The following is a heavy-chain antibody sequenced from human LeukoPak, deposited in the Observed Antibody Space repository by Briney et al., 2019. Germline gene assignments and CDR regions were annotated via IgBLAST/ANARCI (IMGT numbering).Heavy chain of an antibody. Sequence: SGTLCLSCTVSGASISSHYWTWIRQAAGKGLEWIARIHDSGTTNYNPSLMRRVTIFVDTTRKKFSQQQTSVPAADTAVHYFARERGAAGRVRGGDLDYWGQGTLVSASS. CDR1: GASISSHY. CDR3: ARERGAAGRVRGGDLDY. D-gene: IGHD6-13*01. CDR2: IHDSGTT. V-gene: IGHV4-4*07. J-gene: IGHJ4*02.